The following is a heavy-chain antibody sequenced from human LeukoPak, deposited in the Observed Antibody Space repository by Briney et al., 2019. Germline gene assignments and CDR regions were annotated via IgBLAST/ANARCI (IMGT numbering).Heavy chain of an antibody. V-gene: IGHV1-18*01. CDR2: ISAYNGNT. CDR1: GYTFTSYG. Sequence: ASVKVSCKASGYTFTSYGISWVRQAPGQGLEWMGWISAYNGNTNYAQKLQGRVTMTTDTSTSTAYMELSSLRSEDTAVYYCASPLRSSWVFDYWGQGTLVTVSS. CDR3: ASPLRSSWVFDY. J-gene: IGHJ4*02. D-gene: IGHD6-13*01.